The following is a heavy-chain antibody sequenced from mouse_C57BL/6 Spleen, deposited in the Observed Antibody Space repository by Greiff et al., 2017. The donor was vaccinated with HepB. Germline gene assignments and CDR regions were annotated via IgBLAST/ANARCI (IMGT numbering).Heavy chain of an antibody. CDR3: ARDGSSYGYFDV. J-gene: IGHJ1*03. CDR1: GFTFSDYG. Sequence: EVKVVESGGGLVKPGGSLKLSCAASGFTFSDYGMHWVRQAPEKGLEWVAYISSGSSTIYYADTVKGRFTISRDNAKNTLCLQMTSLRSEDTALYYCARDGSSYGYFDVWGTGTTVTVSS. CDR2: ISSGSSTI. D-gene: IGHD1-1*01. V-gene: IGHV5-17*01.